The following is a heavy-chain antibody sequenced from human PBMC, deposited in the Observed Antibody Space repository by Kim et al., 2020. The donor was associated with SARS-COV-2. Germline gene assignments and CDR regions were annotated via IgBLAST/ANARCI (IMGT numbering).Heavy chain of an antibody. Sequence: GSVKVSCKASGYTFTSYGISWLRQAPGQGLEWMGWISVYNANTNYEQHLQARLTMTTDTSTSTAYIELRSLTSDDTAVYYCAREPAYDSSVYAADYWGQGTLVTVSS. D-gene: IGHD3-22*01. CDR2: ISVYNANT. CDR3: AREPAYDSSVYAADY. V-gene: IGHV1-18*01. J-gene: IGHJ4*02. CDR1: GYTFTSYG.